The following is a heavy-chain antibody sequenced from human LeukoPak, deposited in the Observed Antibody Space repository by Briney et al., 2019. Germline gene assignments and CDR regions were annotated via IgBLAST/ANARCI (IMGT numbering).Heavy chain of an antibody. J-gene: IGHJ1*01. CDR3: ARGFHEDLGSEYFQH. CDR2: ISSNGHRT. CDR1: GFTFSSYA. Sequence: PGGSLRLSCAASGFTFSSYAMHWVRQAPGKGLEYVSGISSNGHRTYYANSVKGRFTISRDNSKNTLYLQMGSLRTEDMAVYYCARGFHEDLGSEYFQHWGQGTLVTVSS. D-gene: IGHD2-15*01. V-gene: IGHV3-64*01.